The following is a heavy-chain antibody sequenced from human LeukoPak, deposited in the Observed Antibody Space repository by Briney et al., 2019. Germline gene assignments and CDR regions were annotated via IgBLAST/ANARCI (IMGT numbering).Heavy chain of an antibody. D-gene: IGHD4-17*01. CDR3: ARAGRANTVTTFWYFDL. CDR2: IIPIFGTA. J-gene: IGHJ2*01. V-gene: IGHV1-69*13. Sequence: GASVKVSCKASGGTFSSYAISWVRQAPGQGLEWMGGIIPIFGTANYAQKFQGRVTITADESTSTAYMGLSSLRSEDTAVYYCARAGRANTVTTFWYFDLWGRGTLVTVSS. CDR1: GGTFSSYA.